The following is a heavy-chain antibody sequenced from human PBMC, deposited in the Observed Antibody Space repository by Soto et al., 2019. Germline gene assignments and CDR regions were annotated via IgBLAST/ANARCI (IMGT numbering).Heavy chain of an antibody. J-gene: IGHJ4*02. CDR2: INWNGNYI. CDR3: ARAPTGGTWPVYFDW. V-gene: IGHV3-9*01. D-gene: IGHD2-15*01. Sequence: ESGGGLVQPGRSLRLSCTASALTFGEFAMHWVGQVPGKGLEWVSGINWNGNYIGYADSVKGRFTVSRDNAKNSLYLQMNSLRPEDTALYFCARAPTGGTWPVYFDWWGRGTLVTVSS. CDR1: ALTFGEFA.